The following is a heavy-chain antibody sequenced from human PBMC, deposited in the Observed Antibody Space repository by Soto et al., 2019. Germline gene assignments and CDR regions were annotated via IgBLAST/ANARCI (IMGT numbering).Heavy chain of an antibody. V-gene: IGHV3-30*18. CDR3: AKGWGSNGYYYYGMDV. CDR1: GFHFGTYT. CDR2: VSYDGSNK. D-gene: IGHD3-16*01. Sequence: QVQLVESGGGVVQPGRSLRLSCAASGFHFGTYTMHWVRQAPGKGLDWVAVVSYDGSNKDYADSVKGRFTISRDNSKNTLDLQMNSLRAEDTAVYYCAKGWGSNGYYYYGMDVWGQGTTVTVSS. J-gene: IGHJ6*02.